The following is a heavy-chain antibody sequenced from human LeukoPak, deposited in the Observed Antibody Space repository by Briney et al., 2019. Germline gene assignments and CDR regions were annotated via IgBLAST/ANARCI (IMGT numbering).Heavy chain of an antibody. D-gene: IGHD3-22*01. J-gene: IGHJ4*02. CDR2: INHSGST. CDR3: ARGGYYDTSAPVGY. CDR1: GESFSGYS. Sequence: SETLSHTCAVYGESFSGYSWNWIRQPPGKGLEWIGEINHSGSTNYNPSLKSRVTMSVDTSKNQFSLKLTSLTAADTAVYYCARGGYYDTSAPVGYWGQGTLVTVSS. V-gene: IGHV4-34*01.